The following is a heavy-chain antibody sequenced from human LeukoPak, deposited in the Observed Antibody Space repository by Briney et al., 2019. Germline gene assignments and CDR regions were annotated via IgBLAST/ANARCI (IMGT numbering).Heavy chain of an antibody. D-gene: IGHD3-3*01. CDR1: GFTFSGCW. J-gene: IGHJ6*03. CDR3: ARAGHFTLFGVVMGQSNMDI. V-gene: IGHV4-34*01. Sequence: GSLRLSCAASGFTFSGCWMTWVRQPPGKGLEWIGEINHSGSTNYNPSLKSRVTISVDTSKNQFSLKLSSVTAADTAVYYCARAGHFTLFGVVMGQSNMDIWGKGTTVTVSS. CDR2: INHSGST.